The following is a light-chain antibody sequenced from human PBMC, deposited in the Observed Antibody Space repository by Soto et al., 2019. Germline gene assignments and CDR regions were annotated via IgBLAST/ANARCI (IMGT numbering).Light chain of an antibody. CDR3: HQYNNWPPS. Sequence: EFVLTQSPGTLSLSPGERATLSCRASQRVSTNLAWYQQKPGQSPRLLIYRASTRATDIPARFSGSGSGTEFTLTISSLQSEDFAVYYCHQYNNWPPSFGGGTKVDIK. V-gene: IGKV3-15*01. J-gene: IGKJ4*01. CDR2: RAS. CDR1: QRVSTN.